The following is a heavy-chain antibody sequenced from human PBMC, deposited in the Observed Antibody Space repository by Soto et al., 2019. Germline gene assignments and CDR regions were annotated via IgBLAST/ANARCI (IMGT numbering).Heavy chain of an antibody. D-gene: IGHD5-18*01. CDR1: GFTFSNAW. V-gene: IGHV3-15*07. J-gene: IGHJ6*02. Sequence: EVQLVESGGGLVKPGGSLRLSCAASGFTFSNAWMNWVRQAPGKGLEWVGRIKSKTDGGTTDYAAPVKGRFTISRDDSKNTLYLQMNSLKTEDTAVYYCTTDTGYGFLSWAIYYYYGMDVWGQGTTVTVSS. CDR2: IKSKTDGGTT. CDR3: TTDTGYGFLSWAIYYYYGMDV.